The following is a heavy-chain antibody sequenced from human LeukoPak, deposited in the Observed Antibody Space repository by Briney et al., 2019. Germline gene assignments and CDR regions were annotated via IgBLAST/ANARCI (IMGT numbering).Heavy chain of an antibody. D-gene: IGHD6-13*01. Sequence: PSETLSLTCSVSGGSINSGGYSWSWIRQPPGKGLEWIGYTYYSGSTYYNPSLKSRVTISVDTSKNQFSLKLSSVTAADTAVYYCARVTAAAGCDYWGQGTLVTVSS. CDR1: GGSINSGGYS. CDR3: ARVTAAAGCDY. CDR2: TYYSGST. J-gene: IGHJ4*02. V-gene: IGHV4-30-2*01.